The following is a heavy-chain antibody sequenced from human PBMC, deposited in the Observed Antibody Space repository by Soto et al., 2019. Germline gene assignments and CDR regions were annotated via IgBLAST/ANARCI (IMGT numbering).Heavy chain of an antibody. CDR3: ARGRASITMVRGVIIKAPRYFDY. CDR1: GASMSPDY. J-gene: IGHJ4*02. D-gene: IGHD3-10*01. Sequence: SETLSLTCTVSGASMSPDYWGWIRQFPAKGLQWIGYITYSGNTNYSPALKSRVTISVDTSKNQFSLKLSSVTAADTAVYYCARGRASITMVRGVIIKAPRYFDYWGQGTLVTVSS. CDR2: ITYSGNT. V-gene: IGHV4-59*12.